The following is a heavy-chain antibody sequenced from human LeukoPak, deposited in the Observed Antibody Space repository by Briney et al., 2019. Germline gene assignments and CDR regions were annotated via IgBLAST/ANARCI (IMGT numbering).Heavy chain of an antibody. J-gene: IGHJ3*02. D-gene: IGHD1-26*01. CDR3: ARGVGSYWRGGNAFDI. CDR2: ISSSGSTI. V-gene: IGHV3-48*03. CDR1: GFTFSSYE. Sequence: PGGSLRLSCAASGFTFSSYEMNWVRQAPGKGLEWVSYISSSGSTIYYADSVKGRFTISRDNAKNPLYLQMNSLRAEDTAVYYCARGVGSYWRGGNAFDIWGQGTMVTVSS.